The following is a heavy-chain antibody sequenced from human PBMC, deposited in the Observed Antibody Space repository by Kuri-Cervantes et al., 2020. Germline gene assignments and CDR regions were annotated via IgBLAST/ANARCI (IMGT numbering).Heavy chain of an antibody. J-gene: IGHJ4*02. CDR1: GFTFSSYA. D-gene: IGHD3-22*01. CDR3: ARNWFHYYDSSGYVVGY. Sequence: LSLTCAASGFTFSSYAMHWVRQAPGKGLELVAVISYDGSNKYYADSVKGRFTISRDNSKNTLYLQMNSLRAEDTAVYYCARNWFHYYDSSGYVVGYWGQGTLVTVSS. V-gene: IGHV3-30-3*01. CDR2: ISYDGSNK.